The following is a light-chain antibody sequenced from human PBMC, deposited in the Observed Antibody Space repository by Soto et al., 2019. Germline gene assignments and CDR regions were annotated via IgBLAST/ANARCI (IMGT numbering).Light chain of an antibody. J-gene: IGLJ1*01. CDR2: GNN. CDR3: QSYDSSLSGSDG. V-gene: IGLV1-40*01. CDR1: SSNNGAGYD. Sequence: SVLTQPPSVSWAPGQRVTISCTGSSSNNGAGYDVHWYQQLPGTAPKLLIYGNNNRPSGVPDRFSGSKSGTSASLAITGLQAEDEADYYCQSYDSSLSGSDGFGTGTKVTVL.